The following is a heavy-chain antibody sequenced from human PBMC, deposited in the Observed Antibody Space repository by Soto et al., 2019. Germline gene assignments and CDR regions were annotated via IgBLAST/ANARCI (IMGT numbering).Heavy chain of an antibody. CDR2: ISSSGTTI. CDR3: VRFGGAAAGPGDY. V-gene: IGHV3-48*03. CDR1: EFTFSSYE. J-gene: IGHJ4*02. Sequence: GGSLKLSCVASEFTFSSYEMNWVRQAPGKGLEWVSYISSSGTTIYYTDSVKGRFTISRDNAKKSLYLQMNSLRAEDTAVYYCVRFGGAAAGPGDYWGQGTLVTVSS. D-gene: IGHD6-13*01.